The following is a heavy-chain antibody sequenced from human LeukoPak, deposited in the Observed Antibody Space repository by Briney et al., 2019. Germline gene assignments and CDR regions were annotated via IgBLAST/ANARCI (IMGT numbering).Heavy chain of an antibody. J-gene: IGHJ4*02. Sequence: ASVKVSCKASGYTFTGYYMHRVRQAPGQGLEWMGWINPNSGGTNYAQNFQGRVTMTTDTSTSTAYMELRNLRSDDSAVYYCARDRGYYYDSTGYVFDSWGQGTQVTVSS. V-gene: IGHV1-2*02. D-gene: IGHD3-22*01. CDR3: ARDRGYYYDSTGYVFDS. CDR2: INPNSGGT. CDR1: GYTFTGYY.